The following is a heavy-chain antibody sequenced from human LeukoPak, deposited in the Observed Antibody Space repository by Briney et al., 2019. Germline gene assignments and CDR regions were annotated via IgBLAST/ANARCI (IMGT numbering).Heavy chain of an antibody. CDR1: GYTFTGYY. D-gene: IGHD3-16*01. CDR2: INPNSGDT. V-gene: IGHV1-2*02. CDR3: ARVTFGGVIFQH. J-gene: IGHJ1*01. Sequence: ASVKVSCKASGYTFTGYYMHWVRQAPGQGLEWMGWINPNSGDTNYAQKFQGRVTMTRDTSISTAYMELSSLRSDDTAVYYCARVTFGGVIFQHWGQGTLITVSS.